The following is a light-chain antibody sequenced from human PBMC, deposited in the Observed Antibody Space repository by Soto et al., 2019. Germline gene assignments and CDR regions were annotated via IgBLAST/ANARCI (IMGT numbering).Light chain of an antibody. CDR3: SSYAGSYTWV. J-gene: IGLJ3*02. CDR1: SSDVFDSNY. CDR2: DGS. V-gene: IGLV2-14*03. Sequence: QSALTQPASVSGSPGQSITISCTGTSSDVFDSNYVSWYQHHPGEAPKLMLYDGSYRSSGVSNRFSGSKSGNTASLTISGLQAEDEAYYYCSSYAGSYTWVFGGGTKLTVL.